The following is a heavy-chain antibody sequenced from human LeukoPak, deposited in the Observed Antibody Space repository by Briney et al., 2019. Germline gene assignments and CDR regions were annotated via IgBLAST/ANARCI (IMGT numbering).Heavy chain of an antibody. J-gene: IGHJ6*03. D-gene: IGHD2-2*01. Sequence: SETLSLTCTVSGGSISSSSYYWGWIRQPPGKGLEWIGGIYYSGSTYYNPSLKSRVTISVDTSKNQFSLKLSSVTAADTAVYYCARHGVVVPAAYYYYYYMDVWGKGTTVTVSS. V-gene: IGHV4-39*01. CDR2: IYYSGST. CDR1: GGSISSSSYY. CDR3: ARHGVVVPAAYYYYYYMDV.